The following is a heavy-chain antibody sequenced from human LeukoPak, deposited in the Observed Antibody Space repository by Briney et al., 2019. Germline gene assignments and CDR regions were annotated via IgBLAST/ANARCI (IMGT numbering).Heavy chain of an antibody. Sequence: PGGSLRLSCAASGFTFSRYEMNWVRQAPGKGLEWVSYISSSGSNIYYGDSVKGRFTISRDNAKTSLYLQMNSLRAEDTAVYYCARLDYGGNSGLRYWGQGTLVTVSS. CDR2: ISSSGSNI. CDR1: GFTFSRYE. J-gene: IGHJ4*02. CDR3: ARLDYGGNSGLRY. V-gene: IGHV3-48*03. D-gene: IGHD4-23*01.